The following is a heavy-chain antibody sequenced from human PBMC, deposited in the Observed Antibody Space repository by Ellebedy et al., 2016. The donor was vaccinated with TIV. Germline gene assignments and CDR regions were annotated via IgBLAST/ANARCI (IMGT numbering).Heavy chain of an antibody. J-gene: IGHJ4*02. D-gene: IGHD1-26*01. Sequence: GGSLRLXCSASGFTFISYAMHWVRQAPGKGLEWVAFIRSSTNSISYADSVKGRFTISRDDAENSLYLQMNSLRDEDTAVYYCARGGAGFDSMHRELSFDSWGQGTLVTVSS. CDR3: ARGGAGFDSMHRELSFDS. CDR2: IRSSTNSI. V-gene: IGHV3-48*02. CDR1: GFTFISYA.